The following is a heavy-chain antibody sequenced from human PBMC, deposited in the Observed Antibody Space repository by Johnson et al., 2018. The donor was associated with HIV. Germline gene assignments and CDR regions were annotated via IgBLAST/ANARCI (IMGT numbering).Heavy chain of an antibody. CDR3: ARRTVTALFDI. CDR1: GFTFSDYY. CDR2: ISSSGDIR. D-gene: IGHD4-17*01. Sequence: QVQLVESGGGLVKPGGSLRLSCAASGFTFSDYYMTWIRQAPGKGLEWLSFISSSGDIRRYADSVKGRFTIPRDNAKNSLKLQMNSLRDEDTAVYYCARRTVTALFDIWGHGTLVTVSS. V-gene: IGHV3-11*04. J-gene: IGHJ3*02.